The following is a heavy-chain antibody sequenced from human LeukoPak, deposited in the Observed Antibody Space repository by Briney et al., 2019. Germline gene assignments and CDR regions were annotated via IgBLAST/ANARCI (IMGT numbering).Heavy chain of an antibody. J-gene: IGHJ6*03. CDR1: GFTFSSYW. V-gene: IGHV3-7*01. CDR3: ASYGDYGPYYYYMDV. CDR2: IKQDGSEK. Sequence: GGSLRLSCAASGFTFSSYWMSWVRQAPGKGLEWVANIKQDGSEKYYVDSVKGRFTISRDNAKNSLYLQMNSLRAEDTAVYYCASYGDYGPYYYYMDVWGKGTTVTVSS. D-gene: IGHD4-17*01.